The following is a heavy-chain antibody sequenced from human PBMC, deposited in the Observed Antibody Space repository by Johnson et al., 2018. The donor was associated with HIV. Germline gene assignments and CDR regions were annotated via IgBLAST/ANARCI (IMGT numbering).Heavy chain of an antibody. J-gene: IGHJ3*02. Sequence: VQLVESGGGVVQPGRSLRLSCTASGFTFGDYAMSWFRQAPGKGLEWVANINQDGSETSYVDSVKGRFTISRDNAENSLYLQMTSLRAEDTAMYYCARARSGAFDIWGQGTMVTVSS. CDR1: GFTFGDYA. CDR2: INQDGSET. D-gene: IGHD3-3*01. CDR3: ARARSGAFDI. V-gene: IGHV3-7*03.